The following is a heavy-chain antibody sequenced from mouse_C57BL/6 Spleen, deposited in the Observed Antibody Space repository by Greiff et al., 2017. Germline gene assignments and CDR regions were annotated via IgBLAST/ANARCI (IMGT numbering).Heavy chain of an antibody. J-gene: IGHJ2*01. CDR1: GYTFTDPT. D-gene: IGHD1-1*01. CDR2: IYPRDGST. CDR3: ARDYGSSYDFDY. Sequence: VQLQESDAELVKPGASVKISCKVSGYTFTDPTIHWMKQRPEQGLEWIGYIYPRDGSTTYNEKFKGKATLTADKSSSTAYMQLNSLTSEDSAVYFCARDYGSSYDFDYWGQGTTLTVSS. V-gene: IGHV1-78*01.